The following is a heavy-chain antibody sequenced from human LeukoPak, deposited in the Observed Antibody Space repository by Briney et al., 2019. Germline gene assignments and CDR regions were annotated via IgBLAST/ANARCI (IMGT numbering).Heavy chain of an antibody. V-gene: IGHV4-39*01. D-gene: IGHD6-19*01. Sequence: SETLSLTCTVSGGSIRSSSYYWGWIRQPPVKGLEWIGSIYYSGSTYYNASLKSRGTISVDTSKNQFSLKLNSVAAADTAVYFCAGQVVAVAGTGYFDYWGQGTLVTVSS. CDR2: IYYSGST. CDR3: AGQVVAVAGTGYFDY. CDR1: GGSIRSSSYY. J-gene: IGHJ4*02.